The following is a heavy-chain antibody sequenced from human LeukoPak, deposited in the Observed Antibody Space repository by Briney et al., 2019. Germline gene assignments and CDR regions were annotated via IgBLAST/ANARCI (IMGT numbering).Heavy chain of an antibody. CDR1: GYTFTSYG. D-gene: IGHD4-11*01. V-gene: IGHV1-18*01. CDR2: ISAYNGNT. J-gene: IGHJ5*02. Sequence: ASVKVSCKASGYTFTSYGISWVRQAPGQGLEWMGWISAYNGNTNYEQKLQGRVTMTNDTSTSTAYMELRSLRSDDTAVYYCARTLRTTASFDPWGQGTLVTVSS. CDR3: ARTLRTTASFDP.